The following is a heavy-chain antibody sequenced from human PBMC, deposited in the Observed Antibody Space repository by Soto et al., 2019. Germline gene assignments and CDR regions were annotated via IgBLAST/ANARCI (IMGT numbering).Heavy chain of an antibody. J-gene: IGHJ2*01. CDR3: AEDGIRDTVPVSAFLLNRSSDL. V-gene: IGHV3-23*01. Sequence: GKGLEWVSAISGRGGSTYYADSVQGRFTISRENSKNTLYLQMNSLRAEDTVFFFQAEDGIRDTVPVSAFLLNRSSDL. D-gene: IGHD2-15*01. CDR2: ISGRGGST.